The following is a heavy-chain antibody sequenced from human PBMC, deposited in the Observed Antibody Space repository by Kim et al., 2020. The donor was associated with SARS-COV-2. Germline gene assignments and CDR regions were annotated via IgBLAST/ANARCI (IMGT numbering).Heavy chain of an antibody. J-gene: IGHJ3*01. V-gene: IGHV3-23*01. Sequence: GGSLRLSCAASGFTFSSYAMSWVRQAPGKGLEWVSAISGSGGSTYYADSVKGRFTISRDNSKNTLYLQMNSLRAEDTAVYYCAKDRPDFFARITMVRGVENDAFDVWCQGTMVTVSS. CDR3: AKDRPDFFARITMVRGVENDAFDV. CDR2: ISGSGGST. D-gene: IGHD3-10*01. CDR1: GFTFSSYA.